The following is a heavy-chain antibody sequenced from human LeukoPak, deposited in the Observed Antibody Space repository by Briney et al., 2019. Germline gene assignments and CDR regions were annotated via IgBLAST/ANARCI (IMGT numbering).Heavy chain of an antibody. V-gene: IGHV3-74*01. Sequence: TRGSLRLSCAASGFTFSSYWMNWVRQAPGKGLVWVSRIASDGSSTTYADSVKGRFSISRDNAKNTLYLQMNSLRVKDTAVYYCARGRPHGNDYWGQGTLVTVSS. J-gene: IGHJ4*02. CDR3: ARGRPHGNDY. CDR2: IASDGSST. D-gene: IGHD4-23*01. CDR1: GFTFSSYW.